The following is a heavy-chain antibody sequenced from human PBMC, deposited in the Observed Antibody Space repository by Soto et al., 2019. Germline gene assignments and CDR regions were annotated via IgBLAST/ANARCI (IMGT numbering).Heavy chain of an antibody. CDR1: GFSVSTSVGG. CDR2: IYWDDDR. J-gene: IGHJ4*02. D-gene: IGHD3-10*01. Sequence: SGPTLVNPTQTLALTCTFSGFSVSTSVGGVGWILQPPGKSLECLALIYWDDDRRYNPSMKSRLAITKDTSKNKVVLTMSNMDPVETATYYRAHRNKQYPWSYVIFAYWAQGTIVTLSS. V-gene: IGHV2-5*02. CDR3: AHRNKQYPWSYVIFAY.